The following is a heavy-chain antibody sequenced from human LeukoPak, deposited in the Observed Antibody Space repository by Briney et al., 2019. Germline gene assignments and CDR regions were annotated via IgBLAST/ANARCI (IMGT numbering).Heavy chain of an antibody. D-gene: IGHD3-22*01. CDR1: GFTFRSFG. CDR2: ISGGGGST. CDR3: AKYSDSSGYYYNYFDY. Sequence: GGSLRLSCAASGFTFRSFGMSWVRQAPGKGLEWVSAISGGGGSTYYADSVKGRFTISRDNSKNTLYLQMNSLRAEDTAVYYCAKYSDSSGYYYNYFDYWGQGTLVTVSS. J-gene: IGHJ4*02. V-gene: IGHV3-23*01.